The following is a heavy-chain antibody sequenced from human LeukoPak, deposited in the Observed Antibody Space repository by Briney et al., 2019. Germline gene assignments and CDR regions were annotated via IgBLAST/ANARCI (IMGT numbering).Heavy chain of an antibody. CDR1: GFTFSRYR. Sequence: GGSLRLSCAASGFTFSRYRMSWVRQAPGKGLEWVANIKQDGSQKSYVDSVKGRFTISRDNANNLLYLQMNSLRAEDTAVYYCARDYTGGWNDYWGQGTLVIVSS. V-gene: IGHV3-7*01. CDR2: IKQDGSQK. J-gene: IGHJ4*02. D-gene: IGHD7-27*01. CDR3: ARDYTGGWNDY.